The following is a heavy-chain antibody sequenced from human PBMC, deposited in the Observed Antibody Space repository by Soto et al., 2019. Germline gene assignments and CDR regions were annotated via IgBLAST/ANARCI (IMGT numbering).Heavy chain of an antibody. D-gene: IGHD2-15*01. CDR1: GGSISSGDYY. CDR2: IYYSGST. CDR3: ARDRQGGSDYYYNGMDV. V-gene: IGHV4-30-4*01. Sequence: SETLSLTCTVSGGSISSGDYYWSWIRQPPGKGLEWIGYIYYSGSTYYNPSLKSRVTISVDTSKNQFSLKLSSVTAADTAVYYCARDRQGGSDYYYNGMDVWGQGTTVTVSS. J-gene: IGHJ6*02.